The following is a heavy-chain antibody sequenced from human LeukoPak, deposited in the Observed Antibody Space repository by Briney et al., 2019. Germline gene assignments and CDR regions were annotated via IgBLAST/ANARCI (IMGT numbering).Heavy chain of an antibody. J-gene: IGHJ4*02. Sequence: PSETLSLTCTVSGGSISSSGYYWGWIRQPPGKGLEWIGSIYYSGNTYYNASLKSRVTISIDTSKNQFSLKLTSVTAADTAVYYCARQTGSGLFILPGGQGTLATVSS. D-gene: IGHD3/OR15-3a*01. V-gene: IGHV4-39*01. CDR3: ARQTGSGLFILP. CDR2: IYYSGNT. CDR1: GGSISSSGYY.